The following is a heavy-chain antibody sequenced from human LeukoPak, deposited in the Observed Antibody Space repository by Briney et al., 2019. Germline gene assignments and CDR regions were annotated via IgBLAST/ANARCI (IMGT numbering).Heavy chain of an antibody. D-gene: IGHD6-19*01. V-gene: IGHV4-59*06. CDR2: IYYSGST. CDR3: ASWGSGATDAFDI. CDR1: GGSISSYY. Sequence: PSETLSLTCTVSGGSISSYYWSWIRQHPGKGLEWIGYIYYSGSTYYNPSLKSRVTISVDTSKNQFSLKLSSVTAADTAVYYCASWGSGATDAFDIWGQGTMVTVSS. J-gene: IGHJ3*02.